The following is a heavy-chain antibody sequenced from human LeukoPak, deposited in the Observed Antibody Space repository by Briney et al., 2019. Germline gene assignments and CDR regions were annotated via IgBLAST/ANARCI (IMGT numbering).Heavy chain of an antibody. V-gene: IGHV4-38-2*02. J-gene: IGHJ5*02. D-gene: IGHD3-10*01. CDR1: GYSISSGYY. CDR3: ARDREYYGSGSYYRGDNWFDP. Sequence: SETLSLTCTVSGYSISSGYYWGWIRQPPGKGLEWIGSIYHSGSTYYNPSLKSRVTISVDTSKNQFSLKLSSVTAADTAVYYCARDREYYGSGSYYRGDNWFDPWGQGTLVTVSS. CDR2: IYHSGST.